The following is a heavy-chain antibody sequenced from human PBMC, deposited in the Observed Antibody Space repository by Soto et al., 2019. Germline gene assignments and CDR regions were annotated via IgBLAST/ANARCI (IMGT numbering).Heavy chain of an antibody. V-gene: IGHV4-31*03. CDR3: ARAIHSTVYYYYYGMDV. Sequence: QVQLQESGPGLVKPSQTLSLTCTVSGGSISSGGYYWSWIRQHPGKGLEWIGYIYYSGSTYYNPSLKSRVTLSVDTSKNQFSLKLGSVTAADTAVYYCARAIHSTVYYYYYGMDVWGQGTTVTVSS. CDR2: IYYSGST. CDR1: GGSISSGGYY. D-gene: IGHD4-17*01. J-gene: IGHJ6*02.